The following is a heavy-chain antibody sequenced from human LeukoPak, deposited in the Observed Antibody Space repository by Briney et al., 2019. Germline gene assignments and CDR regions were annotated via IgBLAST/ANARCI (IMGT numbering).Heavy chain of an antibody. CDR1: GYTFTSYG. V-gene: IGHV1-18*01. J-gene: IGHJ5*02. D-gene: IGHD4-11*01. CDR2: ISDCNGNT. Sequence: ASVKVSCKASGYTFTSYGISWVRQAPGQGLEWMGWISDCNGNTNYAQKLQGRVTMTTDTSTSTAYMELRSLRSDDTAVYYCARDLYRDSLPVSWFDPWGQGTLVTVSS. CDR3: ARDLYRDSLPVSWFDP.